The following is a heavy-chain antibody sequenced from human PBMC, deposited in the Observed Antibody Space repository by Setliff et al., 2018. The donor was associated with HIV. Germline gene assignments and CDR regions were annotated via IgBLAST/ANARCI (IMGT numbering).Heavy chain of an antibody. D-gene: IGHD3-10*01. CDR3: ARSDNYGSGTSLPFDCFDI. J-gene: IGHJ3*02. CDR2: ISYSGSA. V-gene: IGHV4-31*03. Sequence: LSLTCTVSGASVSSATYYWSWIRQFPGKGLEWIGYISYSGSAYYNPSLKSRVSLSIDTSKNQFSLDLSSVTAAETALYYCARSDNYGSGTSLPFDCFDIWGQGTMVTVTS. CDR1: GASVSSATYY.